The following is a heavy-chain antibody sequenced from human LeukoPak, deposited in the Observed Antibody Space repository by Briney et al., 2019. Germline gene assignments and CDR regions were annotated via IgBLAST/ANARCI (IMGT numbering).Heavy chain of an antibody. J-gene: IGHJ4*02. CDR3: ARQSYDILTGYSEGAFDY. CDR1: GYSFTSYW. V-gene: IGHV5-51*01. D-gene: IGHD3-9*01. Sequence: GESLKISCKGSGYSFTSYWIGWVRQMPGKGLEWMGIIYPGDSDTRYSPSFQGQVTISADKSISTAYLQWSSLKASDTAMYYCARQSYDILTGYSEGAFDYWGQGTLVSVSS. CDR2: IYPGDSDT.